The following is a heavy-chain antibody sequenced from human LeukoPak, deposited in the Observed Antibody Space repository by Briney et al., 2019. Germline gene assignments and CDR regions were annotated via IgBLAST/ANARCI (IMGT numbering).Heavy chain of an antibody. CDR2: IYYSGST. V-gene: IGHV4-39*07. J-gene: IGHJ4*02. CDR1: GGSISSSSYY. D-gene: IGHD3-10*01. Sequence: NSSETLSLTCTVSGGSISSSSYYWGWIRQPPGKGLEWIGSIYYSGSTYYNPSLKSRVTISVDTSKNQFSLKLSSVTAADTAVYYCARDKGGSGSYRVDYWGQGTLVTVSS. CDR3: ARDKGGSGSYRVDY.